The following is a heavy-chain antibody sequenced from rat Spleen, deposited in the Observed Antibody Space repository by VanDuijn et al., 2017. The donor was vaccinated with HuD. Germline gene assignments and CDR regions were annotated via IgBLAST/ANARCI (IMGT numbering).Heavy chain of an antibody. J-gene: IGHJ1*01. CDR1: GFTFSDYN. CDR2: ISYDGSST. V-gene: IGHV5-7*01. CDR3: STELRVSYWYFDF. D-gene: IGHD1-11*01. Sequence: EVQLVESGGGLVQPGRALKLSCAASGFTFSDYNMAWVRQAPKKGLEWVATISYDGSSTYYRDSVKGRFTISRDNAKSTLYLQMDSLRSEDTATYYCSTELRVSYWYFDFWAPGTMVTVSS.